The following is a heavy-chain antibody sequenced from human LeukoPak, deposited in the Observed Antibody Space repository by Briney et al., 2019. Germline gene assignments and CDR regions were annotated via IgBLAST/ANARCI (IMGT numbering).Heavy chain of an antibody. J-gene: IGHJ4*02. V-gene: IGHV3-48*03. D-gene: IGHD6-19*01. CDR1: GFLFKTYE. CDR3: ARTIMRDSGWSFYFDS. Sequence: GGSLRLSCAVSGFLFKTYEMTWVRQAPGKGLEWLSSITASGTTIYYADSVRGRFRISRDNAKTSLFLHLNSLKSEDTGIYYCARTIMRDSGWSFYFDSWGQGTLVTVSS. CDR2: ITASGTTI.